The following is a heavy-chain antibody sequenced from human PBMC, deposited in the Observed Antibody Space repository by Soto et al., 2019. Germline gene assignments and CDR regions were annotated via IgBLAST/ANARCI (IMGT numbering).Heavy chain of an antibody. CDR1: GFTFSSYG. V-gene: IGHV3-30*18. J-gene: IGHJ4*02. CDR3: AKGDSTPDGYNDWLASDY. D-gene: IGHD3-9*01. CDR2: ISYDGSNK. Sequence: QVQLVESGGGVVQPGRSLRLSCAASGFTFSSYGMHWVRQAPGKGLEWVAVISYDGSNKYYADFVKGRFTISRDNSKNTLYLQMNSLRAEDTAVYYCAKGDSTPDGYNDWLASDYWGQGTLVTVSS.